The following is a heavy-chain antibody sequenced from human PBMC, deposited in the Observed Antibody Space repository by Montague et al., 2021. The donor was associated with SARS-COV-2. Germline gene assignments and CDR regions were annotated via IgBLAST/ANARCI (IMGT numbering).Heavy chain of an antibody. V-gene: IGHV4-39*07. D-gene: IGHD4-17*01. J-gene: IGHJ5*02. CDR3: ARDGGTVTTFLGVGYVRGGLNWIDP. CDR2: IYYSGST. CDR1: GGSISSSSYY. Sequence: SETLSLTCTVSGGSISSSSYYWGWIRQPPGKGLEWIGSIYYSGSTYYNPSLKSRVTISVDTSKNQFSLKLSSVTAADTAVYYCARDGGTVTTFLGVGYVRGGLNWIDPWGQGTLVTVSS.